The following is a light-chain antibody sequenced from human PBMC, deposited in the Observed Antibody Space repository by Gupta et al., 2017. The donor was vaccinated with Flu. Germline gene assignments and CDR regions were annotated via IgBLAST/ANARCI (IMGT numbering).Light chain of an antibody. CDR2: KAS. CDR1: QRIRSISSW. J-gene: IGKJ1*01. CDR3: QQYKSYSWT. V-gene: IGKV1-5*03. Sequence: VTSTCRANQRIRSISSWLAWYQQKPEKAPKLLISKASSLESGVPSRFSGSGSGTEFTLTISSLQPDDFATYYCQQYKSYSWTFGQGTKVEIK.